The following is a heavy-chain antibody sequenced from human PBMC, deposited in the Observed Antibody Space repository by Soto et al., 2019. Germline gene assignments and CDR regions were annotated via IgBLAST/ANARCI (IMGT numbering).Heavy chain of an antibody. D-gene: IGHD5-12*01. CDR3: ARDLGSGYDPGDY. V-gene: IGHV1-69*12. Sequence: QVQLVQSGAEVKKPGSSVKVSCKASGDTFTIFAISWVRQAPGQGLEWMGGIIPTIGTTNYAQRFQGRITVDGDETPGPALMGVSSLKSEDTAVYYCARDLGSGYDPGDYWGQGTLVTVSS. CDR2: IIPTIGTT. J-gene: IGHJ4*02. CDR1: GDTFTIFA.